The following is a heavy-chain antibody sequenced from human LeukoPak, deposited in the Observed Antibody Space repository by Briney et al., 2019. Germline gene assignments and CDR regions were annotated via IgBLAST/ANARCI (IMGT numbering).Heavy chain of an antibody. V-gene: IGHV4-59*11. CDR2: IYYSGTT. Sequence: PSETLSLTCTVSGGSISPLYWGWIRQPPGKGLEFIGYIYYSGTTNYNPSLRSRVTLSVDTSKNQFSLKLSSVTAADTAVYYCGRDALVGYFSYYYMDVWGKGTTVTVSS. CDR3: GRDALVGYFSYYYMDV. CDR1: GGSISPLY. J-gene: IGHJ6*03. D-gene: IGHD2-15*01.